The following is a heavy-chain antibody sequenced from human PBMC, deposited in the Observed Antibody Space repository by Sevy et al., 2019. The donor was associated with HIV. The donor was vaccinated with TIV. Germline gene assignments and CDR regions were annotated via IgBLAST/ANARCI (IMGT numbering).Heavy chain of an antibody. CDR2: ISSSSSTI. J-gene: IGHJ6*02. V-gene: IGHV3-48*02. CDR3: ARDGGGWFGEQTPASYYGMDV. CDR1: GFTFSSYS. D-gene: IGHD3-10*01. Sequence: GGSLRLSCAASGFTFSSYSMNWVRQAPGKGLEWVSYISSSSSTIYYADSVKGRFTISRDNAKNSLYLQMNSLRDEDTAGYYCARDGGGWFGEQTPASYYGMDVWGQGTTVTVSS.